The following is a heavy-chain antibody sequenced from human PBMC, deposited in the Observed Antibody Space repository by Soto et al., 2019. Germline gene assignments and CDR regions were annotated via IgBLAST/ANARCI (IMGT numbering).Heavy chain of an antibody. J-gene: IGHJ6*02. D-gene: IGHD2-2*01. CDR3: ARLPIIVVVPAAQPPLPSPYGMDV. Sequence: EVQLVQSGAEVKKPGESLKISCKGSGYSFTSYWIGWVRQMPGKGLEWMGIIYPGDSDTRYSPSFQGQVTISADKSISTAYLQWSSLKASDTAMYYCARLPIIVVVPAAQPPLPSPYGMDVWGQGTTVTVSS. V-gene: IGHV5-51*03. CDR1: GYSFTSYW. CDR2: IYPGDSDT.